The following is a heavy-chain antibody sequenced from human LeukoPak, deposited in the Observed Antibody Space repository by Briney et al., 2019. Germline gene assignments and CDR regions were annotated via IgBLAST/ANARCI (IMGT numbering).Heavy chain of an antibody. CDR3: ARGSDCSGGSCYSSASGGIWFDP. J-gene: IGHJ5*02. CDR1: GGTFSSYA. CDR2: TIPFFGTA. V-gene: IGHV1-69*05. D-gene: IGHD2-15*01. Sequence: GASVKVSCKASGGTFSSYAISWVGQAPGGGLEWMGGTIPFFGTANYAQKFQGRVTITTDESTSTAYMELSSLRSEDTAVYYCARGSDCSGGSCYSSASGGIWFDPWGQGTLVTVSS.